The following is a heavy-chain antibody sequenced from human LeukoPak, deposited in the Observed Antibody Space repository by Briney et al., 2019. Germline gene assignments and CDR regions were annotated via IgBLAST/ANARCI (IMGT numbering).Heavy chain of an antibody. D-gene: IGHD2-21*02. CDR1: GGSISSYY. CDR3: ARSTES. V-gene: IGHV4-59*12. J-gene: IGHJ5*02. Sequence: SETLSLTCTVSGGSISSYYWSWIRQPPGKGLEWIGSIYYSGSTYYNLSLKSRVTISVDTSKNQFSLKLSSVTAADTAVYYCARSTESWGQGTLVTVSS. CDR2: IYYSGST.